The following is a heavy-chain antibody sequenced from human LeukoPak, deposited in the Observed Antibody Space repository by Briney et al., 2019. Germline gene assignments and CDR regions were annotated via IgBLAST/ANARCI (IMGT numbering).Heavy chain of an antibody. CDR3: AKDHIAGTSDYYYGMDV. Sequence: PGGSLRLSCAASGLTFSSYGMHWVRQAPGKGLEWVAVISYDGSNKYYADSVKGRFTISRDNSKNTLYLQMNSLRAEDTAVYYCAKDHIAGTSDYYYGMDVWGQGTTVTVSS. CDR2: ISYDGSNK. D-gene: IGHD1-1*01. CDR1: GLTFSSYG. V-gene: IGHV3-30*18. J-gene: IGHJ6*02.